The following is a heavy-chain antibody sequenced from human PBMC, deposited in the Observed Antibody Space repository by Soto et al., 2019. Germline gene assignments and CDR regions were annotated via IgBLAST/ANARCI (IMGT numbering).Heavy chain of an antibody. V-gene: IGHV4-34*01. CDR2: INHSGCT. CDR1: GGSVSGYY. CDR3: AFGLVLDY. D-gene: IGHD3-10*02. Sequence: QVQLQQWGAGLLKPSETLSLTCAVYGGSVSGYYWSWIRQPPGKGLEWIGEINHSGCTNYNPSLNSRVTISVDTSKNQFSLKLSSVAAADTAVYYCAFGLVLDYWGQGTLVTVSS. J-gene: IGHJ4*02.